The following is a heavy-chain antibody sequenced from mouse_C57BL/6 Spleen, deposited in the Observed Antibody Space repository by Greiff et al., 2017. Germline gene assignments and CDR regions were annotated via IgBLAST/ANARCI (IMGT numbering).Heavy chain of an antibody. J-gene: IGHJ4*01. V-gene: IGHV1-18*01. CDR1: GYTFTDYN. CDR3: ARCLDSSGPLYAMDY. D-gene: IGHD3-2*02. Sequence: EVQLQQSGPELVKPGASVKIPCKASGYTFTDYNMDWVKQSHGKSLEWIGDINPNNGGTIYNQKFKGKATLTVDKSSSTAYMELRSLTSEDTAVYYCARCLDSSGPLYAMDYWGQGTSVTVSS. CDR2: INPNNGGT.